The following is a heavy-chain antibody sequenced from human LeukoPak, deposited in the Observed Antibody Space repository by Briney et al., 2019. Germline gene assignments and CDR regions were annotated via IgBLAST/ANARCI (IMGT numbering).Heavy chain of an antibody. V-gene: IGHV4-39*01. CDR3: ARGDDSSGYSFDY. CDR2: IYYSGST. Sequence: PSETLSLTCTVSGGSNSSSSYYWGWIRQPPGKGLEWIGSIYYSGSTYYNPSLKSRVTISVDTSKNQFSLKLSPVTAADTAVYYCARGDDSSGYSFDYWGQGTLVTVSS. CDR1: GGSNSSSSYY. J-gene: IGHJ4*02. D-gene: IGHD3-22*01.